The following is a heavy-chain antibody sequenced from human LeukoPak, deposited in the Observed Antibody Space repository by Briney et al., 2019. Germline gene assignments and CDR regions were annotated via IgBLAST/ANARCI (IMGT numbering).Heavy chain of an antibody. CDR1: GGSISSGSYY. V-gene: IGHV4-61*02. D-gene: IGHD3-3*01. J-gene: IGHJ5*02. Sequence: SQTLSLTCTVSGGSISSGSYYWSWIRQPAGKGLEWIGRIYTSGSTNYNPSLKSRVTISVDTSKNQFSLKLSSVTAADTAVYHCARDLRSYDFWSGYFNWFDPWGQGTLVTVSS. CDR2: IYTSGST. CDR3: ARDLRSYDFWSGYFNWFDP.